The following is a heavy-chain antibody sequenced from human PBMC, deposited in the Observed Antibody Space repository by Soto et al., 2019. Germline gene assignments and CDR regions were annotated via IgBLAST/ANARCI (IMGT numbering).Heavy chain of an antibody. CDR3: ARRDRSGFSYWLDT. CDR2: IYFSRNT. J-gene: IGHJ5*02. D-gene: IGHD3-22*01. V-gene: IGHV4-31*03. CDR1: GGTISSGDYY. Sequence: KPSETLSLPCTVSGGTISSGDYYWSSIRQRPGKGLEWMGIIYFSRNTYYNPSLKHRVTISADTSKSQFSLKLSSVTAADTAVYYCARRDRSGFSYWLDTWGQGTRVTVSS.